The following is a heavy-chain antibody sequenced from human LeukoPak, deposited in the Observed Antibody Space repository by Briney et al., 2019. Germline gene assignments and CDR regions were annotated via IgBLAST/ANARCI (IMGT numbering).Heavy chain of an antibody. CDR2: IYYSGST. D-gene: IGHD6-13*01. CDR1: GGSTSSYY. CDR3: ASYSSSWYPSYYYMDV. J-gene: IGHJ6*03. V-gene: IGHV4-59*01. Sequence: SETLSLTCTVSGGSTSSYYWSWIRQPPGKGLEWIGCIYYSGSTNYNPSLKSRVTISVDTSKNQFSLKLSSVTAADTAVYYCASYSSSWYPSYYYMDVWGKGTTVTVSS.